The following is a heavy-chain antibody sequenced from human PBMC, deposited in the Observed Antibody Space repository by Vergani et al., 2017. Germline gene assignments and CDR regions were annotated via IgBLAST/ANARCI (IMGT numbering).Heavy chain of an antibody. CDR1: GGSISSGSYY. CDR3: ARQNILGYYYYGMDV. Sequence: QVQLQESGPGLVKPSQTLSLTCTVSGGSISSGSYYWSWIRQPAGKGLEWIGRIYTSGSTNYNPSLKSRVTISVDTSKNQFSLKLSSVTAADTAVYYCARQNILGYYYYGMDVWGQGP. V-gene: IGHV4-61*02. CDR2: IYTSGST. D-gene: IGHD3-9*01. J-gene: IGHJ6*02.